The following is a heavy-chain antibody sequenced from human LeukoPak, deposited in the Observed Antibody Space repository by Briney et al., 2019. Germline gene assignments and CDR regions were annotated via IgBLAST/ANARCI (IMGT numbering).Heavy chain of an antibody. CDR2: IYYSGST. D-gene: IGHD2-15*01. V-gene: IGHV4-59*08. CDR3: ARQTRYCSGGSCYGGPIDY. Sequence: SETLSLTCTVSGGSISSYYWSWIRQPPGKGLEWIGYIYYSGSTNYNPYLKSRVTISVDTSKNQFSLKLSSVTAADTAVYYCARQTRYCSGGSCYGGPIDYWGQGTLVTVSS. J-gene: IGHJ4*02. CDR1: GGSISSYY.